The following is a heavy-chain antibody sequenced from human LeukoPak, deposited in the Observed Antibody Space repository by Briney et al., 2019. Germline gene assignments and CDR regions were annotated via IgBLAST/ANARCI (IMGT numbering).Heavy chain of an antibody. CDR2: INHSGST. D-gene: IGHD1-7*01. CDR3: ASGKNSRDY. J-gene: IGHJ4*02. CDR1: GGSFSGYY. Sequence: SETLSLTCAVYGGSFSGYYWSWIRQPPGKGLEWIGEINHSGSTNYNPSLKSRVTISVDTSKSQFYLKLSSVTAADTDVYYCASGKNSRDYWGQGTLVTVSS. V-gene: IGHV4-34*01.